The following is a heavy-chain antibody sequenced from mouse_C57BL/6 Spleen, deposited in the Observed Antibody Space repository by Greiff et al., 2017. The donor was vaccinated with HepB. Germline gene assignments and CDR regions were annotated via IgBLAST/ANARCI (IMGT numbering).Heavy chain of an antibody. CDR3: ARSGYGGYAMDY. CDR1: GYTFTSYW. D-gene: IGHD3-1*01. J-gene: IGHJ4*01. V-gene: IGHV1-7*01. Sequence: QVQLQQSGAELAKPGASVKLSCKASGYTFTSYWLHWVKQRPGQGLEWIGYINPSSGYTKYNQKFKDKPTLTADKSYSTAYMQLSSLTYEDSAVYYCARSGYGGYAMDYWGQGTSVTVSS. CDR2: INPSSGYT.